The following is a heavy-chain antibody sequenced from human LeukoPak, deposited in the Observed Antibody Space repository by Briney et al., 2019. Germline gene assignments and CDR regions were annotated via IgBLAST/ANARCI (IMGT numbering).Heavy chain of an antibody. Sequence: SETLSLTCTVSGGSNRRNTYYWGWIRQPPGKGLEWIGSIYSNGDTFYNPSVKSRVTISVDTSKNQFSLRLTSVTAADTALYYCARDQSYCSSTSCSVPFDHWGQGTLVTVSS. CDR3: ARDQSYCSSTSCSVPFDH. CDR2: IYSNGDT. D-gene: IGHD2-2*01. CDR1: GGSNRRNTYY. V-gene: IGHV4-39*07. J-gene: IGHJ4*02.